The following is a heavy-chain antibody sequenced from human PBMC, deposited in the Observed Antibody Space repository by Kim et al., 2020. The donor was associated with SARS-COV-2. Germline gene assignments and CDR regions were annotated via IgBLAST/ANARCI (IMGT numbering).Heavy chain of an antibody. CDR2: ISSSSSYT. J-gene: IGHJ6*02. D-gene: IGHD3-16*02. Sequence: GGSLRLSCAASGFTFSDYYMSWILQAPGKGLEWVSYISSSSSYTNYADSVKGRFTISRDNAKNSLYLQMNSLRAEDTAVYYCARVGYDYVWGSYRDYYYYYGMVVWGQGTTVTVSS. V-gene: IGHV3-11*05. CDR3: ARVGYDYVWGSYRDYYYYYGMVV. CDR1: GFTFSDYY.